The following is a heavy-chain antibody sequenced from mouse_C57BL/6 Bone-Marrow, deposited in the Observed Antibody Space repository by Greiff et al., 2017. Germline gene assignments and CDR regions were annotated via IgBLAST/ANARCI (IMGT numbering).Heavy chain of an antibody. CDR1: GYTFTSYW. CDR3: ARDYYGSSYWSYYFDY. V-gene: IGHV1-69*01. J-gene: IGHJ2*01. D-gene: IGHD1-1*01. Sequence: QVQLQQPGAELVMPGASVKLSCKASGYTFTSYWMHWVKQRPGQGLEWIGEIDPSDSYTNYNQKFKGKSTLTVDKSSSTACMQLSSLTSEDSAVFYCARDYYGSSYWSYYFDYWGQGTTLTVSS. CDR2: IDPSDSYT.